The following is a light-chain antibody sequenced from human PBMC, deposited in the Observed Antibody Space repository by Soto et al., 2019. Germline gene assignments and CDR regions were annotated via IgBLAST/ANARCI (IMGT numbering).Light chain of an antibody. Sequence: EIVLTQSPGTLSLSPGERATLSCRASQSVSSNLAWYQQKPGQAPRLLIYGASTRATGIPARFSGSGSGTEFTLTISSLQSEDVAVYYCQQYNNWPPRTFGQGTKVDI. CDR2: GAS. V-gene: IGKV3-15*01. CDR1: QSVSSN. J-gene: IGKJ1*01. CDR3: QQYNNWPPRT.